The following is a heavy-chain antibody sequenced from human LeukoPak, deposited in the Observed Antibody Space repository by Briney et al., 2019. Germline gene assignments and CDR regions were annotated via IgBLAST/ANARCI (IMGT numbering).Heavy chain of an antibody. J-gene: IGHJ4*02. D-gene: IGHD2-15*01. Sequence: ASVKVSCKASGYTFTSYYMHWVRQAPGQGLEWMGWINPSGGSTSYAQKFQGRVTMTRDMSTSTVYMELSSLRSEDTAVYYCARDARYCSGGSCYSAYDYWGQGTLVTVSS. CDR3: ARDARYCSGGSCYSAYDY. CDR2: INPSGGST. V-gene: IGHV1-46*01. CDR1: GYTFTSYY.